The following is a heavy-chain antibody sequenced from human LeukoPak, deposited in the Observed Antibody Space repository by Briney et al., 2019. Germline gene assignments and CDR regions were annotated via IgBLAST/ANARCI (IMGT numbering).Heavy chain of an antibody. CDR3: AIHDTSKGMDV. CDR1: GYSFTKYW. V-gene: IGHV5-51*01. CDR2: IYPGDSAT. D-gene: IGHD5-18*01. Sequence: GESLKISCKGSGYSFTKYWIAWVRQMPGKGLEWMGIIYPGDSATRYSPSFQGQVTISVDKSISTAYLQWSSLKASDTAMYYCAIHDTSKGMDVWGQGPRSPSP. J-gene: IGHJ6*02.